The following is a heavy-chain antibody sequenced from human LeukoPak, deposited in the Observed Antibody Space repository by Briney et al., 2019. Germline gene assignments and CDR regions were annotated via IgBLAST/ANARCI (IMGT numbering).Heavy chain of an antibody. CDR1: GGSISSSSYY. CDR2: IYYSGST. Sequence: SQTLSLTCTVSGGSISSSSYYWGWIRQPPGKGVEWIGSIYYSGSTYYHPSVKSQFTITVERTKNPFCLKLSPLTAADPAVYYCARGFPPRRSYVSRGYYSYYFDYGGQGTLVAVSS. CDR3: ARGFPPRRSYVSRGYYSYYFDY. V-gene: IGHV4-39*07. J-gene: IGHJ4*02. D-gene: IGHD3-22*01.